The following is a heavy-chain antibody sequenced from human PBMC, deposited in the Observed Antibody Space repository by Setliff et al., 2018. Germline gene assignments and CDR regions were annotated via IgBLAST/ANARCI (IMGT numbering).Heavy chain of an antibody. V-gene: IGHV3-48*03. D-gene: IGHD2-8*02. CDR2: INTGDDII. CDR1: RSTFSGDD. CDR3: VRDSPIRLGVLHS. Sequence: GGSLRLSCAGSRSTFSGDDMNWVRQAPGKGLEWITYINTGDDIIYYAPSVKGRFTISRDNAKNSLFLQMNSLRADDTAVYYCVRDSPIRLGVLHSWGQGTLVTVSS. J-gene: IGHJ4*02.